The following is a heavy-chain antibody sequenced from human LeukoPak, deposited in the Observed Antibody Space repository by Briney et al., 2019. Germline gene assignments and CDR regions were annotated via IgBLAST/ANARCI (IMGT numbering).Heavy chain of an antibody. D-gene: IGHD3-22*01. J-gene: IGHJ6*04. CDR1: GFTLSRYD. CDR3: ARAGTYYYDSSGYYPLDV. CDR2: ISSSGSTI. V-gene: IGHV3-48*03. Sequence: GGSLRLSCAASGFTLSRYDMNWVRQAPGKGLEWVSYISSSGSTIYYADSVGRRFTIYRDDHKNTLYLQMNRLRAEDTAVYYCARAGTYYYDSSGYYPLDVWGKETTVTVSS.